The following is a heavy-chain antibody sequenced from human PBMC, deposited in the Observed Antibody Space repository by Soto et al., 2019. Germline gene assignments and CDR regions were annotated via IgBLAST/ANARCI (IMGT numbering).Heavy chain of an antibody. D-gene: IGHD5-18*01. CDR3: AKDGYSYGYRGYNWFDP. V-gene: IGHV3-23*01. J-gene: IGHJ5*02. CDR1: GFTFSTYT. CDR2: IGCCSSSST. Sequence: GSLRLSCAASGFTFSTYTMNWVRQAPGKGLEWVSGIGCCSSSSTYYADFVKGRFTISRDNSKNTLYLQMDSLRAEDTAVYYCAKDGYSYGYRGYNWFDPWGQGTLVTVSS.